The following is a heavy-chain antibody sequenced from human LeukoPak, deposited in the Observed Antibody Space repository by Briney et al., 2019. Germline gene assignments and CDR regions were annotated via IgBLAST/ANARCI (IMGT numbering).Heavy chain of an antibody. J-gene: IGHJ5*02. Sequence: GGSLRLSCAASGFTFRSYVMSWVRQAPGKGLEWVSAISGSGSSTDYADSVKGRFTISRDNSKNTLYLQMNSLRAEDMAVYYCAKDLRQQLVLDWFDPWGQGTLVTVSS. V-gene: IGHV3-23*01. D-gene: IGHD6-6*01. CDR1: GFTFRSYV. CDR3: AKDLRQQLVLDWFDP. CDR2: ISGSGSST.